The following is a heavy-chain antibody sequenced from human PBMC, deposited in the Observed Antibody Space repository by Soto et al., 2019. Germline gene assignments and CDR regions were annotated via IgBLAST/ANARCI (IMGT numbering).Heavy chain of an antibody. V-gene: IGHV3-43*01. CDR2: ISWDGTIT. CDR3: KAEYTDSSAPVYPTSYLDY. CDR1: GFTFDDFT. Sequence: EVHLVESGGAGVQPGGSLRLSCAASGFTFDDFTMHWVRQVPGKALEWVSLISWDGTITHYADSVAGRFTISRDNSENSLSLQMNNLPNEDSALLFCKAEYTDSSAPVYPTSYLDYWGQGTLVTVSS. J-gene: IGHJ4*02. D-gene: IGHD6-6*01.